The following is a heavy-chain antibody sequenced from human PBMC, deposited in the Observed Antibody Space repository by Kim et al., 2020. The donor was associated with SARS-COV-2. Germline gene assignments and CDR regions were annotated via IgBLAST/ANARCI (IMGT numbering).Heavy chain of an antibody. CDR2: INPSGGST. CDR3: ARDNGGTILMGYFDY. V-gene: IGHV1-46*01. Sequence: ASVKVSCKASGYTFTSYYMHWVRQAPGQGLEWMGIINPSGGSTSYAQKFQGRVTMTRDTSTSTVYMELSSLRSEDTAVYYCARDNGGTILMGYFDYWGQGTLVTVSS. J-gene: IGHJ4*02. CDR1: GYTFTSYY. D-gene: IGHD3-3*01.